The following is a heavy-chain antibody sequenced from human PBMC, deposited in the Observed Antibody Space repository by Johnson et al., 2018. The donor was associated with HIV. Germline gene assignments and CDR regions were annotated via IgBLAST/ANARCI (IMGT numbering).Heavy chain of an antibody. Sequence: ELQLLESGGGLVQPGGSLRLSCAASGFTVSSNYMSWVRQAPGKGLEWVSVIYSGGSTYYADSVKGRFTISRDNSKNTLYLQMNSLRAEDTAVYYCARDREYAFDIWGQGTMVTVSS. CDR2: IYSGGST. J-gene: IGHJ3*02. V-gene: IGHV3-66*01. CDR1: GFTVSSNY. CDR3: ARDREYAFDI.